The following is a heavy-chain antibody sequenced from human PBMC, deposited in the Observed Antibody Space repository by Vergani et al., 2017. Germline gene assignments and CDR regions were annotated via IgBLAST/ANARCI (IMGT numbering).Heavy chain of an antibody. CDR1: GGSISSSSYY. CDR3: ARVAAHGYYYYMDV. J-gene: IGHJ6*03. Sequence: QLQLQESGPGLVKPSETLSLTCTVSGGSISSSSYYMSWIRQAPGKGLEWVSYISSSGSTIYYADSVKGRFTISRDNAKNSLYLQMNSLRAEDTAVYYCARVAAHGYYYYMDVWGKGTTVTVSS. CDR2: ISSSGSTI. D-gene: IGHD6-25*01. V-gene: IGHV3-11*01.